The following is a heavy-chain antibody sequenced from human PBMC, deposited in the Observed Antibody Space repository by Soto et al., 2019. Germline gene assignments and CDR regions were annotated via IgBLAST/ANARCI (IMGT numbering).Heavy chain of an antibody. CDR1: GFTFCSYV. CDR3: ARSREVIAASGSFDY. Sequence: GSLRLSCASSGFTFCSYVMIWVRHAPVKGLEWVSAISGGGGTTYYADSVKGRFTISRYNSNNILYAQLSSLRAEDTAMYYCARSREVIAASGSFDYWGRGTLVTVSS. D-gene: IGHD6-13*01. J-gene: IGHJ4*02. V-gene: IGHV3-23*01. CDR2: ISGGGGTT.